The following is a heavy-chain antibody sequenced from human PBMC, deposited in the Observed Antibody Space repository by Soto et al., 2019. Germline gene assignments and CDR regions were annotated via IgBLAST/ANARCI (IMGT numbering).Heavy chain of an antibody. D-gene: IGHD6-13*01. CDR3: ARHGIGAAAGPSPGDY. Sequence: SVKVSCKASGGTFSSYAISWVRQAPGQGLEWMGGIIPIFGTANYAQKFQGRVTITADESTSTAYMELSSLRSEDTAVYYCARHGIGAAAGPSPGDYWGQGTLVTVSS. V-gene: IGHV1-69*13. CDR2: IIPIFGTA. CDR1: GGTFSSYA. J-gene: IGHJ4*02.